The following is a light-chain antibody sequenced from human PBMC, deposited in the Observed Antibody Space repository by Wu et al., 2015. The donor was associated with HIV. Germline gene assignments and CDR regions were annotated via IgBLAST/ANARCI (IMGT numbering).Light chain of an antibody. Sequence: ETVLTQSPATLSVSPGERASLSCRASQTVSTDFAWYQQKPGQAPRLLIYSVSSRAAGVPARFTGSGSDTEFTLTISSMQSEDFGIYYCHQYRDWPLTFGQGTKVEIK. CDR3: HQYRDWPLT. CDR1: QTVSTD. J-gene: IGKJ1*01. CDR2: SVS. V-gene: IGKV3-15*01.